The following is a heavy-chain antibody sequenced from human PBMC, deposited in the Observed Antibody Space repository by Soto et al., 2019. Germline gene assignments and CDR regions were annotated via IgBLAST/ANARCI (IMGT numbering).Heavy chain of an antibody. J-gene: IGHJ4*02. Sequence: EVQLLESGGGLIQPGGSLRLSCEASGFTFSNYGMTWVRLAPGKGLEWVSTISGSGGRTFYADPVKGRFTISRDNSKNTLYLQMKSLRAEDTAVYYCAKEMIASTLADFFDYLGQGTLVTVSS. D-gene: IGHD2-21*01. CDR3: AKEMIASTLADFFDY. CDR1: GFTFSNYG. V-gene: IGHV3-23*01. CDR2: ISGSGGRT.